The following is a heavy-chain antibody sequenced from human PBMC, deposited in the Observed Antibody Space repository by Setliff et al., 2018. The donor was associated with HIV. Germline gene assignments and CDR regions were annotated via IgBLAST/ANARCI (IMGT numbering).Heavy chain of an antibody. D-gene: IGHD3-3*01. V-gene: IGHV4-59*01. CDR2: VHYSGST. CDR1: GLSMSYNY. CDR3: ASEKKAWSVSDSFYEY. Sequence: LSLTCTVSGLSMSYNYWTWIRQSPGKGLEWIGYVHYSGSTRYNPSLKSRVTISVDTSKKKFSLKLTPMTATDTAVYYCASEKKAWSVSDSFYEYWGQGVPVTVSS. J-gene: IGHJ4*02.